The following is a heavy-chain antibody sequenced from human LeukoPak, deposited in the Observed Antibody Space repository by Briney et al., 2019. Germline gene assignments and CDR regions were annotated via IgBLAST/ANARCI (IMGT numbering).Heavy chain of an antibody. CDR1: GGSFSSGSYY. CDR2: IETSGST. Sequence: SETLSLTCTVSGGSFSSGSYYWSWIRQPAGKGLEWIGRIETSGSTNYNPSLKSRVTISVDTSKNQFSLKVSSVTAADTAVYYCARDLLKYSSSGNDAFDTWGQGTMVTVSS. V-gene: IGHV4-61*02. CDR3: ARDLLKYSSSGNDAFDT. D-gene: IGHD6-13*01. J-gene: IGHJ3*02.